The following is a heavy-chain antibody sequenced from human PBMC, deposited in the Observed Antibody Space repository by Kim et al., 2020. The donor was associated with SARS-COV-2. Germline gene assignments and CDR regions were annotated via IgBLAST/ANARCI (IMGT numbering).Heavy chain of an antibody. V-gene: IGHV4-39*07. D-gene: IGHD3-16*01. Sequence: SETLSLTCTVSGGSISSSDYYWSWIRQPPGKGLEWIGCLYNSGTTYYNPSLKSRVTISVDTSKNQFSLKLSSVTAADTAVYYCARGGIMITFGASYWG. CDR1: GGSISSSDYY. CDR2: LYNSGTT. J-gene: IGHJ4*01. CDR3: ARGGIMITFGASY.